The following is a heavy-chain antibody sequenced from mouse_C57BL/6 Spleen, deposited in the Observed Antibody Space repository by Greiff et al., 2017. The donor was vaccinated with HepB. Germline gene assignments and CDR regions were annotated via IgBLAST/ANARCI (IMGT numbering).Heavy chain of an antibody. Sequence: QVQLKQPGAELVRPGTSVKLSCKASGYTFTSYWMHWVKQRPGQGLEWIGVIDPSDSYTNYNQKFKGKATLTVDTSSSTAYMQLSSLTSEDSAVYYCARWEDYWGQGTTLTVSS. J-gene: IGHJ2*01. V-gene: IGHV1-59*01. CDR2: IDPSDSYT. CDR1: GYTFTSYW. D-gene: IGHD4-1*01. CDR3: ARWEDY.